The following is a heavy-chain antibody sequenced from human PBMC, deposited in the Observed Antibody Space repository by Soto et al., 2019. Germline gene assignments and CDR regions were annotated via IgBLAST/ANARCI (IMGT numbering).Heavy chain of an antibody. J-gene: IGHJ4*02. D-gene: IGHD5-12*01. V-gene: IGHV1-69*02. CDR2: IIPLNDVT. CDR3: ARILGYDGNLDY. Sequence: QVQLVQSGAEVKKHGSSVKVSCQTSGGTFIYYTISWLRKAPVHGLEWMGWIIPLNDVTKYAQTFQCRVTITADKSTYRVYMELSGLTSDDTAVYYCARILGYDGNLDYWGQGTLVTVSS. CDR1: GGTFIYYT.